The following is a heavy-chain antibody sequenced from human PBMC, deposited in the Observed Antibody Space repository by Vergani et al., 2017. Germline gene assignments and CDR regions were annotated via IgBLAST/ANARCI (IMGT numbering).Heavy chain of an antibody. V-gene: IGHV4-34*01. CDR2: IDHTGRP. J-gene: IGHJ6*03. CDR1: GGSFTSYH. D-gene: IGHD4-11*01. CDR3: ARVNTETNGHLYYYYYMDV. Sequence: QVQLQQWGGGLLKPSETLSLTCVVNGGSFTSYHWTWIRQSPGEGLEWVGDIDHTGRPDYNPSLKSGLTMSVDKSRNQFSLTLISVTATDTAIYFCARVNTETNGHLYYYYYMDVWGQGTAVTVS.